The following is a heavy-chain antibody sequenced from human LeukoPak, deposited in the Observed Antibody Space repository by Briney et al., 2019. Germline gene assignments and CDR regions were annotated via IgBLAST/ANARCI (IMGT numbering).Heavy chain of an antibody. D-gene: IGHD4-17*01. J-gene: IGHJ4*02. V-gene: IGHV3-21*01. CDR3: ARGPLNYGDFDY. Sequence: PGGSLRLSCAASGFTFSSYSMNWVRRAPGKGLEWVSSISSSSSYIYYADSVKGRFTISRDNAKNSLYLQMNSLRAEDTAVYYCARGPLNYGDFDYWGQGTLVTVSS. CDR2: ISSSSSYI. CDR1: GFTFSSYS.